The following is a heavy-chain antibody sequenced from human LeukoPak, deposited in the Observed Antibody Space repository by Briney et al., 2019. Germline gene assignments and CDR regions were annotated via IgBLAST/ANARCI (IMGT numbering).Heavy chain of an antibody. Sequence: GGSLRLSCETAGFTFSSYVMHWVRRTPGKGLVWVSRISHDGFISYTDSVKGRFTISRDNAKNTLILQMNSLRAEDTAVYYCARDWVYKIDYWGRGTLVTVSS. CDR3: ARDWVYKIDY. CDR1: GFTFSSYV. V-gene: IGHV3-74*01. J-gene: IGHJ4*02. D-gene: IGHD5-24*01. CDR2: ISHDGFI.